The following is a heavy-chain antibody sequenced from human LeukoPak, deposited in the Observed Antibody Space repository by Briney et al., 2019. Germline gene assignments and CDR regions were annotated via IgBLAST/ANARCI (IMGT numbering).Heavy chain of an antibody. CDR2: ISSNGGST. CDR1: GFTFSSYA. J-gene: IGHJ2*01. V-gene: IGHV3-64D*06. Sequence: GGSLRLSCSASGFTFSSYAMHWVRQAPGKGLEYVSAISSNGGSTYYADSVKGRFTISRDNSKNTLYLQMSSLRAEDTAVYYCARDRRDILTGYPGWYFDLWGRGTLVTVSS. D-gene: IGHD3-9*01. CDR3: ARDRRDILTGYPGWYFDL.